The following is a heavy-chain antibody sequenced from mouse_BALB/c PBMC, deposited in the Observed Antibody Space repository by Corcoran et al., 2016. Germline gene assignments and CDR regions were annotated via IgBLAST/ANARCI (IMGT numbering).Heavy chain of an antibody. CDR2: INTYTGEP. CDR3: AREPYAMDY. J-gene: IGHJ4*01. V-gene: IGHV9-3-1*01. CDR1: GYTFTNYG. D-gene: IGHD6-1*01. Sequence: QIQLVQSGPELKKPGETVKIACKASGYTFTNYGMNWVKQAPGKGLKWMGWINTYTGEPTYADDFKGRFAFSLETSASTAYLQINNLKNEDTATYCSAREPYAMDYWGQGTSVTVSS.